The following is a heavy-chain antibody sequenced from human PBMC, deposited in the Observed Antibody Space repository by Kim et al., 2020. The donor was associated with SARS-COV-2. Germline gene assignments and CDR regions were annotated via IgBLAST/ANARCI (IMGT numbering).Heavy chain of an antibody. J-gene: IGHJ4*02. CDR1: GGTFSSYA. Sequence: SVKVSCKASGGTFSSYAISWVRQAPGQGLEWMGGIIPIFGTANHAQKFQGRVTITADESTSTAYMELSSLRSEDTAVYYCARDHQTYDSSGYYSSWGQGTLVTVSS. CDR2: IIPIFGTA. D-gene: IGHD3-22*01. V-gene: IGHV1-69*13. CDR3: ARDHQTYDSSGYYSS.